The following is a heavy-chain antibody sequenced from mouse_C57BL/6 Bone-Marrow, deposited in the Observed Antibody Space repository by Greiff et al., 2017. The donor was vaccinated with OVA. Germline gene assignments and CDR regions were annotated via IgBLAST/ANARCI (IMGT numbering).Heavy chain of an antibody. CDR2: IYPGGGYT. CDR3: ARGTMVTTKDYYDY. Sequence: QVQLQQSGAELVRPGTSVKMSCKASGYTFTNYWIGWAKQRPGHGLEWIGEIYPGGGYTNYNEKFKGKATLTADKSSSTAYMQLSSLTSEDSAVYFCARGTMVTTKDYYDYWGQGTTLSVSS. CDR1: GYTFTNYW. J-gene: IGHJ2*01. D-gene: IGHD2-2*01. V-gene: IGHV1-63*01.